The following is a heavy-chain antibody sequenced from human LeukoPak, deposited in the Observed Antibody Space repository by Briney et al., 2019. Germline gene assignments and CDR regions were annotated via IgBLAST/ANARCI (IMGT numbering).Heavy chain of an antibody. D-gene: IGHD3-10*01. Sequence: PSETLSLTCAVYGGSFSGYYWSWIRQPPGKGLEWVSAISGSGGSTYYADSVKGRFTISRDNSKNTLYLQMNSLRAEDTAVYYCANRRGDWGQGTMVTVSS. CDR2: ISGSGGST. CDR3: ANRRGD. V-gene: IGHV3-23*01. J-gene: IGHJ3*01. CDR1: GGSFSGYY.